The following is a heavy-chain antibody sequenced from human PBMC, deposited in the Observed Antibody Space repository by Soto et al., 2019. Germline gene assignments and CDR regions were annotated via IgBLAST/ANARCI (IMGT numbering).Heavy chain of an antibody. CDR2: VSGGSGVT. V-gene: IGHV3-23*01. CDR1: GFSFSTYG. CDR3: AKWNGYGDY. D-gene: IGHD1-1*01. J-gene: IGHJ4*02. Sequence: EVQLLESGGGLVQPGGSLRLSCAVSGFSFSTYGVTWVRQAPGKGLEWGSGVSGGSGVTHYADSVKGRFTITGDNSKNTVYLHMNSLRVEDTAVYYCAKWNGYGDYWGQGTLVTVSS.